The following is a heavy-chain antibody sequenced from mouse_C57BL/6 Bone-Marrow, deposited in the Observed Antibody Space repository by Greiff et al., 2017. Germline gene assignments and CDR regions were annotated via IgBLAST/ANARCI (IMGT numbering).Heavy chain of an antibody. Sequence: EVQVVESGGGLVQSGRSLRLSCATSGFTFSDFYMAWVRQAPGKGLEWIAASRNKANDYTTEYSASVQGPFIVSSATSPSILYLQMHALRASDIAVYYCSGDRIYYAMDYWGQGTSVTVSS. CDR1: GFTFSDFY. CDR2: SRNKANDYTT. CDR3: SGDRIYYAMDY. V-gene: IGHV7-1*01. J-gene: IGHJ4*01.